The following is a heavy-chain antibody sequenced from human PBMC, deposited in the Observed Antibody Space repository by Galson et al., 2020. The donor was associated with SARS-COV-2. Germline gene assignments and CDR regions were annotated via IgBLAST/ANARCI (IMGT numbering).Heavy chain of an antibody. Sequence: NSGGSLRLSCAASGFTLSTYGMNWVRQAPGKGLEWVSSISGLSNYIYYADSVKGRFTTSRDNAKNSLYLQLNSLRAEDTAVYYCARASCGSNCFYEMDVWGQGTAVTVTS. CDR2: ISGLSNYI. D-gene: IGHD1-1*01. CDR1: GFTLSTYG. J-gene: IGHJ6*02. CDR3: ARASCGSNCFYEMDV. V-gene: IGHV3-21*01.